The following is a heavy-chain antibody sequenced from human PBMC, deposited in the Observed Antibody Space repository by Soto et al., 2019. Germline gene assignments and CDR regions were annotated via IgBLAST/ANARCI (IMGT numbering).Heavy chain of an antibody. Sequence: SETLSLTCAVYGGSGGSFSGYYWSWIRQPPGKGLEWIGEINHSGSTNYNPSLKSRVTISVDTSKNQFSLKLSPVTAADTAVYYCARESMTTVTTENWFDPWGQGTLVTVSS. CDR1: GGSGGSFSGYY. CDR3: ARESMTTVTTENWFDP. V-gene: IGHV4-34*01. CDR2: INHSGST. D-gene: IGHD4-17*01. J-gene: IGHJ5*02.